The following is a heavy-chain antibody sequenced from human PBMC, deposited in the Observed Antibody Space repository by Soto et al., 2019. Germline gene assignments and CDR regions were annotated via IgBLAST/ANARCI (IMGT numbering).Heavy chain of an antibody. CDR3: ARADGGELHDAFDI. D-gene: IGHD1-26*01. J-gene: IGHJ3*02. CDR2: IYYSGST. V-gene: IGHV4-59*01. CDR1: GGSISSYY. Sequence: SETLSLTCTVSGGSISSYYWSWIRQPPGKGLEWIGYIYYSGSTNYNPSLKSRVTISVDTSKNQFSLKLSSVTAADTAVYYCARADGGELHDAFDIWGQGTMVTVSS.